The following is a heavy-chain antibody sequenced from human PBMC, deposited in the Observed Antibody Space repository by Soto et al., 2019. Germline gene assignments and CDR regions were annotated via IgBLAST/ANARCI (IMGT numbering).Heavy chain of an antibody. CDR2: TSFSGIT. Sequence: SETLSLPCTCAGGSIGSGVYYRSWIRQPPGKGLEGIGYTSFSGITYYNPSLKSRVTIAVDPSKTQFSLKLSSVTAADTAVYYCARVFSSGYYSYYYDGMAVWGQGITVT. CDR3: ARVFSSGYYSYYYDGMAV. J-gene: IGHJ6*02. CDR1: GGSIGSGVYY. D-gene: IGHD3-22*01. V-gene: IGHV4-30-4*01.